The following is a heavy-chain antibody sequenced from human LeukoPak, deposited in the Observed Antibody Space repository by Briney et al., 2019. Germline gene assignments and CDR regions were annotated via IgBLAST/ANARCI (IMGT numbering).Heavy chain of an antibody. CDR1: GFSFSSYW. Sequence: PGGSLRLSCEASGFSFSSYWMSWVRQAPGKGLEWVANIKQDESEKYYVDSMKGRFTISRDNAKKSLYLQMNSLLVEDTGVYYCARLSDSISCFGFDIWGQGTTVTVSS. CDR2: IKQDESEK. CDR3: ARLSDSISCFGFDI. D-gene: IGHD2-2*01. V-gene: IGHV3-7*01. J-gene: IGHJ3*02.